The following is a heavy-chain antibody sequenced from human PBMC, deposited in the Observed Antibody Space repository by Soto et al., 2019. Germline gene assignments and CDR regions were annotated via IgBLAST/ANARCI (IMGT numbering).Heavy chain of an antibody. CDR2: INTGNGNT. Sequence: ASVKVSCKASGYNFSTYALLWVRQAPGQRLEWMGWINTGNGNTKYSQKFQGRVTMTRDTSASTAYMELSSLRSEDTAIYYCATTQSSATFKTYYYDMHVWGQGTTVTVSS. CDR3: ATTQSSATFKTYYYDMHV. V-gene: IGHV1-3*04. J-gene: IGHJ6*02. CDR1: GYNFSTYA. D-gene: IGHD3-10*01.